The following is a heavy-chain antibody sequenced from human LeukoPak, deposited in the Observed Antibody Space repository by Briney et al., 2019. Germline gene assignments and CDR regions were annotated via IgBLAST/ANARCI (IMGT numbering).Heavy chain of an antibody. J-gene: IGHJ4*02. V-gene: IGHV3-30-3*01. D-gene: IGHD3-10*01. CDR2: ISYDGSNK. CDR1: GFTFSSYA. CDR3: ARDMGAVREFIIFDY. Sequence: PGGSLRLSCAASGFTFSSYAMHWVRQAPGKGLEWVAVISYDGSNKYYADSVKGRFTISRDNSKNTLYLQMNSLRAEDSAVYYCARDMGAVREFIIFDYWGQGTLVTVSS.